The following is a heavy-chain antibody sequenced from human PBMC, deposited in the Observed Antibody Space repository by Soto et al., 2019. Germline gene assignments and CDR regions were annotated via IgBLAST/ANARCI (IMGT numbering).Heavy chain of an antibody. CDR1: GFTFSSYG. D-gene: IGHD6-13*01. V-gene: IGHV3-30*18. CDR2: ISYDGSNK. J-gene: IGHJ6*02. CDR3: AKDFGSAAGREYYYYGMDV. Sequence: GGSLRLSCAASGFTFSSYGMHWVRQAPGKGLEWVAVISYDGSNKYYADSVKGRFTISRDNSKNTLYLQMNSLRAEDTAVYCCAKDFGSAAGREYYYYGMDVWGQGTTVTVSS.